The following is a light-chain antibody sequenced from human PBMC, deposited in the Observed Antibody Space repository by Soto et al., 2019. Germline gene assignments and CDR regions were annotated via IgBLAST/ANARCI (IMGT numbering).Light chain of an antibody. CDR1: QDISQY. CDR3: QKYSSLPYT. V-gene: IGKV1-27*01. Sequence: DIQMTQSPSSLSASVGDTVTITCRASQDISQYLAWFQQKPGEAPKLLIYGPSTLESGVPSRFSGGKSGTDFTLTISGLQPEDVAIYYCQKYSSLPYTVGRGTKVEIQ. CDR2: GPS. J-gene: IGKJ3*01.